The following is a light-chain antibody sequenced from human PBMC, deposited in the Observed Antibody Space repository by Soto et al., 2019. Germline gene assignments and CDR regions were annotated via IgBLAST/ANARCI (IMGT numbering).Light chain of an antibody. CDR2: DVS. V-gene: IGLV2-14*01. CDR3: SSYAGFNNLV. Sequence: XSALTQPASVSGSPGQSITISCTGTGSDVGSYNYVSWYQQHPGKAPKLLIYDVSNRPSGVSNRFSGSKSGNTASLTVSGLQAEDEADYYCSSYAGFNNLVLGPGNKVTVL. CDR1: GSDVGSYNY. J-gene: IGLJ1*01.